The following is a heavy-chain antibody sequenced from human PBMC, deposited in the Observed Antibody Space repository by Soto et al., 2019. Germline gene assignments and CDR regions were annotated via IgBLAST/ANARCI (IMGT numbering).Heavy chain of an antibody. V-gene: IGHV3-73*01. CDR3: TRGYGDYVRDY. CDR1: GFTFSGSA. Sequence: EVQLVESGGGLVQPGGSLKLSCAVSGFTFSGSAMHWVRQASGKGLEWVGRIRSKSNSYATAYAASVKGRFTISIDGSKNTAYLQMNSLKTEDTAVYYCTRGYGDYVRDYWGQGTLVIVSS. J-gene: IGHJ4*02. CDR2: IRSKSNSYAT. D-gene: IGHD4-17*01.